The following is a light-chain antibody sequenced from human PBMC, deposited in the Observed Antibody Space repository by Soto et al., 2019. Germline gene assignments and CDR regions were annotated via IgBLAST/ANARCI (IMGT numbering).Light chain of an antibody. CDR3: QQRSSWWT. CDR1: QRVGTY. Sequence: EIVFTQSPATLSLSPEERATLSCRASQRVGTYLAWYQQKPGQAPRLLIYGAYNRATGIPARFSGSGSGTDFTLTISSLEPEDFAVYYCQQRSSWWTFGQGTKVDIK. CDR2: GAY. J-gene: IGKJ1*01. V-gene: IGKV3-11*01.